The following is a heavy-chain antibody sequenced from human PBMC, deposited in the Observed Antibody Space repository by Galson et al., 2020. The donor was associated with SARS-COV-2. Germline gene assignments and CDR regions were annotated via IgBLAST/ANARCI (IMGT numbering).Heavy chain of an antibody. V-gene: IGHV3-30*02. D-gene: IGHD6-19*01. Sequence: GESLKISCAASRFTFSSHAMHWVRQAPGKGLEWVAQILFDGSDKYYGDSVKGRFTISRDSSKNTVYLQMNNLRADDTAVYYCARDGQTSSGWAFDYWGQGTLVTVSS. CDR1: RFTFSSHA. CDR3: ARDGQTSSGWAFDY. J-gene: IGHJ4*02. CDR2: ILFDGSDK.